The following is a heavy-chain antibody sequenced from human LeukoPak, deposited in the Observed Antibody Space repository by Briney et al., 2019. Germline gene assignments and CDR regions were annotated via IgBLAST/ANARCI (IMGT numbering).Heavy chain of an antibody. CDR1: GASISSGSYY. CDR3: ARDLGSAYGSGFNWFDP. CDR2: IYDSGST. J-gene: IGHJ5*02. Sequence: SQTLSLTCTVSGASISSGSYYWSWIRQPAGKGLEWIGRIYDSGSTNYNPSLKSRVTISLDTSKNQFSLQLCSVTAADTAVYYCARDLGSAYGSGFNWFDPWGQGTLVTVSS. D-gene: IGHD3-10*01. V-gene: IGHV4-61*02.